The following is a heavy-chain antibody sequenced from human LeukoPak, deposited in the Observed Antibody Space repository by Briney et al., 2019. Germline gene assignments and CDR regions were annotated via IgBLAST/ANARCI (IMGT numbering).Heavy chain of an antibody. CDR2: ISSSSSYI. D-gene: IGHD5-24*01. CDR1: GFTFSSYS. J-gene: IGHJ4*02. CDR3: ARARASYNPFDY. V-gene: IGHV3-21*01. Sequence: AGGSLRLSCAASGFTFSSYSMNWVRQAPGKGLEWVSSISSSSSYIYYADSVKGRLTISRDNAKNSLYLQMNSLRAEDTAVYYCARARASYNPFDYWGQGTLVTVSS.